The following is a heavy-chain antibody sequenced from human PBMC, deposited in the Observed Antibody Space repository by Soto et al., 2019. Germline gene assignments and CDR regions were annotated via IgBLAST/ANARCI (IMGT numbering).Heavy chain of an antibody. J-gene: IGHJ5*02. CDR3: ARGREISFGYNWFDP. CDR1: GYPFTSYH. CDR2: INPTEGRT. D-gene: IGHD3-3*01. Sequence: QVQLVQSGAEMRKPGASLQLSCRTSGYPFTSYHVHWVRQAPGQGLEWLGVINPTEGRTRYSQKFQDRVNMTRDTSTSTVYMELSSLRSEDTAIYFCARGREISFGYNWFDPWGQGTLVTVSS. V-gene: IGHV1-46*01.